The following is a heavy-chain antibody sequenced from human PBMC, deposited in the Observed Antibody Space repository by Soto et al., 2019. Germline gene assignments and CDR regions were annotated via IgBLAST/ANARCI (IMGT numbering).Heavy chain of an antibody. D-gene: IGHD3-10*01. Sequence: ASVKVSCKASGYTFTNYDINWVRQATGQGLEWMGWMNPNSGNTGYAQKFQGRVTMTRNTSISTAYMELSGLRSEDTAVYYCARRAGDRTYYYGSGSYDYYYYYMDVWGKG. J-gene: IGHJ6*03. CDR1: GYTFTNYD. CDR2: MNPNSGNT. CDR3: ARRAGDRTYYYGSGSYDYYYYYMDV. V-gene: IGHV1-8*01.